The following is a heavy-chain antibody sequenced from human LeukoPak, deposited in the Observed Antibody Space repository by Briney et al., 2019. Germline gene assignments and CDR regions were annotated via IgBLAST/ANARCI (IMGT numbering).Heavy chain of an antibody. J-gene: IGHJ4*02. D-gene: IGHD3-10*01. CDR3: VATRVCGGVLLRPNCLYFEN. Sequence: PGGSLRLSCAASGLTFSSYAMAWVRQTPGRGLEWVSVIIGSGGDTNYADSVLGRFTVSRDNSKNTLYLQMNSLRAEDTAVYYCVATRVCGGVLLRPNCLYFENWGQGTLVSVSS. CDR2: IIGSGGDT. CDR1: GLTFSSYA. V-gene: IGHV3-23*01.